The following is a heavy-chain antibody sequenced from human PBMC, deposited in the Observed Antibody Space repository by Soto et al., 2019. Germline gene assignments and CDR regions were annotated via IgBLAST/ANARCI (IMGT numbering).Heavy chain of an antibody. CDR2: LSGSGYST. J-gene: IGHJ4*02. CDR3: AKGYGASHSPFEY. V-gene: IGHV3-23*01. Sequence: PGRSLRLSCTASGITFRSSAMNWLRQAPGKGPARLSRLSGSGYSTFPANSVKGRFTFSSGNSKNTLYLQMNSLRAEETAVYYCAKGYGASHSPFEYWGQGTLGTVSS. CDR1: GITFRSSA. D-gene: IGHD1-26*01.